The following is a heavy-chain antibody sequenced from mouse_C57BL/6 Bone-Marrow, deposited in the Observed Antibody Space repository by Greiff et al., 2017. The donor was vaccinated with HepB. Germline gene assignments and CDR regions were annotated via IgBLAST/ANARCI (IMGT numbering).Heavy chain of an antibody. J-gene: IGHJ4*01. CDR1: GFSLTSYG. CDR2: IWSGGST. Sequence: VMLVESGPGLVQPSQSLSITCTVSGFSLTSYGVHWVRQSPGKGLEWLGVIWSGGSTDYNAAFLSRLSISKDNSTSQVFYKMNSLQADDTAIYYCAIFAYYSNYDYAMDYWGQGTSVTVSS. V-gene: IGHV2-2*01. CDR3: AIFAYYSNYDYAMDY. D-gene: IGHD2-5*01.